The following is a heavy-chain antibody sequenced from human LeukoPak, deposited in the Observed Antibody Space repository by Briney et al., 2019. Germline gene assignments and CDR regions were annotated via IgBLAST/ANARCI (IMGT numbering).Heavy chain of an antibody. D-gene: IGHD6-19*01. CDR1: GGSISSYY. Sequence: SETLSLTCTVSGGSISSYYWSWIRQPPGKGLEWIGYIYYSGSTNYNPSLKSRVTISVDTSKNQFSLKLSSVTAADTAVYYCARHSSSTTSGWYFDYWGQGTLVTVSS. CDR3: ARHSSSTTSGWYFDY. V-gene: IGHV4-59*08. CDR2: IYYSGST. J-gene: IGHJ4*02.